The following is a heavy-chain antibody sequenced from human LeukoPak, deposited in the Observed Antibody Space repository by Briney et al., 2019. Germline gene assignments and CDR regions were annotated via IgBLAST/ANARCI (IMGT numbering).Heavy chain of an antibody. Sequence: SETLSLTCTVSGGSIRSHYWSWIRQPPGKGLEWIGYIDDSGNTNYNPSLKSQVTISVDKSKNQFSLKLSFVTAADTAMYYCARSDYHNSGSHTVFDAFDIWGQGTRVTVSS. D-gene: IGHD3-10*01. J-gene: IGHJ3*02. CDR1: GGSIRSHY. CDR3: ARSDYHNSGSHTVFDAFDI. V-gene: IGHV4-59*11. CDR2: IDDSGNT.